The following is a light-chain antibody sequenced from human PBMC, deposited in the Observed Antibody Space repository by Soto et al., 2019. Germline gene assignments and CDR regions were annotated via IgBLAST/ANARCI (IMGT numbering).Light chain of an antibody. CDR1: QDISNY. CDR3: QEYDNLPFT. Sequence: DIQMTQSPSSLSASVGDRVTITCQASQDISNYLNWYQQKPGKAPKLLIYDASNLETGGPSRFRGSGSGTDFTSAITGLQPKDIVKYYGQEYDNLPFTVGPGTKVDIK. V-gene: IGKV1-33*01. J-gene: IGKJ3*01. CDR2: DAS.